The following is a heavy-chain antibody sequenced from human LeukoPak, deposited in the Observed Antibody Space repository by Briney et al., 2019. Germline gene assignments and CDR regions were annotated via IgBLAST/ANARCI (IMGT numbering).Heavy chain of an antibody. CDR2: IYYSGST. D-gene: IGHD3-22*01. CDR3: ARVTGYMIEDYFDY. V-gene: IGHV4-59*01. Sequence: SETLPLTCTVSGGSISSYYWSWIRQPPGKGLEWIGYIYYSGSTNYKPSLKSRVTISVETSKNQFSLKLRSVTAADTAVYYCARVTGYMIEDYFDYWGQGTLVTVSS. CDR1: GGSISSYY. J-gene: IGHJ4*02.